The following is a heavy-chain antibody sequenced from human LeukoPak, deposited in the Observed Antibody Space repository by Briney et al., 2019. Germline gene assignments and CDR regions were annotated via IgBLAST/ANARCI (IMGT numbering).Heavy chain of an antibody. CDR1: GFTFTTYW. CDR2: IKQDGSEQ. J-gene: IGHJ5*02. V-gene: IGHV3-7*01. D-gene: IGHD3-10*01. CDR3: ARPLMYYYGSETYFWFDP. Sequence: PGGSLRLSCAASGFTFTTYWMGWVRQAPGKGLEWVAHIKQDGSEQYYVDSVKGRFTISRDNAKNSLSLQMNSLRAEDTAVYYCARPLMYYYGSETYFWFDPWGQGTLVTVPS.